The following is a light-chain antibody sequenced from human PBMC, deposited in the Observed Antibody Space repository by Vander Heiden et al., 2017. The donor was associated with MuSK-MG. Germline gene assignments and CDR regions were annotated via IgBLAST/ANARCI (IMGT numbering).Light chain of an antibody. CDR3: QQRSNLLT. CDR2: DAS. CDR1: QSVSSY. Sequence: EIVLTQSPATLSVCPGERATLSCRASQSVSSYLAWYQQKPGQAHRLLISDASNMATGIPDRFSGSGSGTDFTLTSSSREHEDFAVYYWQQRSNLLTFGQGTKLELK. V-gene: IGKV3-11*01. J-gene: IGKJ2*01.